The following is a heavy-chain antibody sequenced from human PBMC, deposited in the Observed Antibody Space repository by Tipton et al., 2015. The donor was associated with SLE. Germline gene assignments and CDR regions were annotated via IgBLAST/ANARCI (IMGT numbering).Heavy chain of an antibody. Sequence: TLSLTCTVSGGSFSSHYWNWIRQPPGKGLEWIGYIYYSGETNYNPSLKSRVIISDDTSKNQFSLRLNSVTAADTAVYYCARQCSNSWCAFDIWGQGTMVIVSS. CDR2: IYYSGET. D-gene: IGHD6-13*01. CDR3: ARQCSNSWCAFDI. V-gene: IGHV4-59*11. CDR1: GGSFSSHY. J-gene: IGHJ3*02.